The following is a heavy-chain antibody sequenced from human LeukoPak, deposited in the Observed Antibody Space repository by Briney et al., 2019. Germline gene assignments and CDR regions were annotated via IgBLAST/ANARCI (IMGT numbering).Heavy chain of an antibody. V-gene: IGHV3-30*18. D-gene: IGHD6-13*01. J-gene: IGHJ4*02. CDR3: AKDGQIAAAAYYFDY. CDR2: IASDGRDK. CDR1: GFTFSRYG. Sequence: PGGSLRLSCAGSGFTFSRYGMHWVRQAPGKGLEWVAVIASDGRDKKYADSVKGRFTISRENSKNTLYLQMNSLRAEDTAVYYCAKDGQIAAAAYYFDYWGQGTLVTVSS.